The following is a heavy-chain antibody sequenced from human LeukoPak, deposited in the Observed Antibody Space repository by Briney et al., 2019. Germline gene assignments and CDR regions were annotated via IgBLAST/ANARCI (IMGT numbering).Heavy chain of an antibody. J-gene: IGHJ6*03. Sequence: ASVKVSCKASGGTFSSYAISWVRQAPGQGLEWMGGIIPIFGTANYAQKFQGRVTITADESTSTAYMELSSLRSEDTAVYYCARVPRDPYYYYYYMDVWGKGTTVTISS. CDR2: IIPIFGTA. CDR1: GGTFSSYA. V-gene: IGHV1-69*13. CDR3: ARVPRDPYYYYYYMDV.